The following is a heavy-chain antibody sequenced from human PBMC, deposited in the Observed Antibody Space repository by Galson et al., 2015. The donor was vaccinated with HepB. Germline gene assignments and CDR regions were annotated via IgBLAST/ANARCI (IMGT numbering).Heavy chain of an antibody. Sequence: SLRLSCATSGFSFTGNYMSWLRQAPGKGLEWISYISSSGTTTYYADSVKGRFTISRDNAKRSVSLHMRGLRAEDTAVYYCARASIAMQTSSLWYWGQGTLVTVPS. CDR2: ISSSGTTT. CDR1: GFSFTGNY. D-gene: IGHD2/OR15-2a*01. CDR3: ARASIAMQTSSLWY. V-gene: IGHV3-11*01. J-gene: IGHJ4*02.